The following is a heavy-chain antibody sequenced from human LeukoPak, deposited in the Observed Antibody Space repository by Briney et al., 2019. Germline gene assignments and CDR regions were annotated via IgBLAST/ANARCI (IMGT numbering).Heavy chain of an antibody. J-gene: IGHJ5*02. CDR3: ARDMVGASEWFDP. Sequence: PSETLSLTCTVSGYSISSGYYWGWIRRPPGKGLEWIGSIYHSGSTYYNPSLKSRVTISVDTSKNQFSLKLSSVTAADAAVYYCARDMVGASEWFDPWGQGTLVTVSS. D-gene: IGHD1-26*01. CDR2: IYHSGST. V-gene: IGHV4-38-2*02. CDR1: GYSISSGYY.